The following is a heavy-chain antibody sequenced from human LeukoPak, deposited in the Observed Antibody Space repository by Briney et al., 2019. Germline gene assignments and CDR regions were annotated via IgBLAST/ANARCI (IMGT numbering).Heavy chain of an antibody. Sequence: SETLSLTCTVSGGSINSFHWSWIRQPPGGGLEWIGYIYYSGSTNYNPPLKSRVTISVDASKNQFSLWLSSVTAADTAVYYCARLARLTLIRGVTGYHSLDVWGKGTKVTVSS. J-gene: IGHJ6*04. CDR2: IYYSGST. V-gene: IGHV4-59*01. CDR3: ARLARLTLIRGVTGYHSLDV. CDR1: GGSINSFH. D-gene: IGHD3-10*01.